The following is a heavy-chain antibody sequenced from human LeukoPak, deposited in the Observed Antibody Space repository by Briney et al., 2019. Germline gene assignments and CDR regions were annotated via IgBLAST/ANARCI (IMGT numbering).Heavy chain of an antibody. Sequence: GGSLRLSCAASGFTFDDYAMHWVRQAPGKGLEWVSGISWNSGRIAYADSVKGRFTISRDNAKNSLYLQMNSLRAEDTAVYYCAALGITMIGGVWGKGTTVTISS. CDR1: GFTFDDYA. J-gene: IGHJ6*04. CDR3: AALGITMIGGV. CDR2: ISWNSGRI. V-gene: IGHV3-9*01. D-gene: IGHD3-10*02.